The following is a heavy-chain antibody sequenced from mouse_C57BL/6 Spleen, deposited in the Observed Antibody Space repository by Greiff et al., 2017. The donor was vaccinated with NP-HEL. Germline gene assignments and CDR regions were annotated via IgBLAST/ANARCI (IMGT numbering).Heavy chain of an antibody. CDR1: GYAFSSSW. D-gene: IGHD1-1*01. J-gene: IGHJ2*01. CDR2: IYPGDGDT. V-gene: IGHV1-82*01. Sequence: VQLVESGPELVKPGASVKISCKASGYAFSSSWMNWVKQRPGKGLEWIGRIYPGDGDTNYNGKFKGKATLTADKSSSTAYMQLSSLTSEDSAVYFCARDTTVVATPFDYWGQGTTLTVSS. CDR3: ARDTTVVATPFDY.